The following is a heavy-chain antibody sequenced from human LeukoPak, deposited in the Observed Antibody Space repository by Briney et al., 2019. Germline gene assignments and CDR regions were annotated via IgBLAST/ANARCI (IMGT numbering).Heavy chain of an antibody. D-gene: IGHD3-9*01. CDR3: ARGLDVERSSAWSWGPKKFYYNVMDV. V-gene: IGHV1-8*01. J-gene: IGHJ6*02. CDR2: MNPSSGNT. CDR1: GYTFTSSN. Sequence: GASVKVSCKVSGYTFTSSNINWVRQAPGQGLEWMGWMNPSSGNTAYAQRFQGRVTMTRDTSTNTAFLQLTSLRSEDTAVHYCARGLDVERSSAWSWGPKKFYYNVMDVWGQGTTVTVSS.